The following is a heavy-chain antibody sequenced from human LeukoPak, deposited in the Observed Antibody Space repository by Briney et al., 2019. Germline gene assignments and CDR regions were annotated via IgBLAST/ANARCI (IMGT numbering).Heavy chain of an antibody. J-gene: IGHJ3*02. V-gene: IGHV4-59*01. D-gene: IGHD3-22*01. CDR2: IYYSGST. CDR1: GGSISSYY. CDR3: ARDSYYDSSGHDAFDI. Sequence: SETLSLTCTVSGGSISSYYWSWIRQPPGKGLEWIGYIYYSGSTNYNPSLKSRVTISVDTSKNQFSLKLSSVPAADTAVYYCARDSYYDSSGHDAFDIWGQGTMVTVSS.